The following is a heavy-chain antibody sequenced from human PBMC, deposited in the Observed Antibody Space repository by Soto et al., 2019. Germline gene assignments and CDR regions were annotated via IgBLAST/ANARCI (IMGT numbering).Heavy chain of an antibody. CDR1: GFPISSTYS. CDR2: ISHSGTT. V-gene: IGHV4-38-2*02. D-gene: IGHD4-17*01. CDR3: ARVTMVIRDSDHFGVDV. Sequence: PSETLSLTCLVSGFPISSTYSWGWIRQPPGKGLEWIGSISHSGTTSYSPSLTSRVSISVDTSKNQVSLKLTSVTAADTAVYFCARVTMVIRDSDHFGVDVWGQGTKVTVSS. J-gene: IGHJ6*02.